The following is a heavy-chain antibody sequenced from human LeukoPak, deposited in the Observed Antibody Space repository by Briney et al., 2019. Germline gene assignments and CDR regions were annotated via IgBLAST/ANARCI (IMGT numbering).Heavy chain of an antibody. Sequence: GASLRLSCAATVITFSSYWVHWVRQAPWKGLVWVSRIYSDGSSTNYADSVKGRFAISRDNSKNTLYLQMNSLRAEDTAVYYCARALDGSGSRSFDYWGQGTLVTVSS. CDR3: ARALDGSGSRSFDY. J-gene: IGHJ4*02. CDR2: IYSDGSST. CDR1: VITFSSYW. D-gene: IGHD3-10*01. V-gene: IGHV3-74*01.